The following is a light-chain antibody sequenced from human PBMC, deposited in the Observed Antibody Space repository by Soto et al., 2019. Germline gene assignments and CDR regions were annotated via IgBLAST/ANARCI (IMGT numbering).Light chain of an antibody. J-gene: IGLJ2*01. CDR1: SSNVGSYNL. CDR3: CSYAGDDTMI. Sequence: QSALTQPASVSGSPGQSITMSCTGTSSNVGSYNLVSWYRQHPGEAPKLMLYEGTRRPSGVSSRFSGSKSGNTASLTISGLQAGDEADYYCCSYAGDDTMIFGGGTKVTVL. CDR2: EGT. V-gene: IGLV2-23*01.